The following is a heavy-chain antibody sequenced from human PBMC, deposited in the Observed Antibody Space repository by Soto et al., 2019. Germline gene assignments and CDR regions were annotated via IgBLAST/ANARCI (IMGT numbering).Heavy chain of an antibody. CDR3: ARHHGPTTSEHWFDP. J-gene: IGHJ5*02. D-gene: IGHD5-12*01. V-gene: IGHV1-18*01. Sequence: VHLVQSGVEVNTPGASVKVSCQASGYTFFTYDISWVRQAPGQGLEWMGWISTYSGDTKYAQKFQGRVTMTTDTSTTPAYLALRSLRSDDTAVYYCARHHGPTTSEHWFDPCGQGTLVTVSS. CDR1: GYTFFTYD. CDR2: ISTYSGDT.